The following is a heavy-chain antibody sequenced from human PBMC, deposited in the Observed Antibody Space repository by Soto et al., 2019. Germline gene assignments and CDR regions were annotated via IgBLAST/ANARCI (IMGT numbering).Heavy chain of an antibody. CDR2: IYSGGST. D-gene: IGHD1-26*01. J-gene: IGHJ4*02. CDR3: ARGKERWELLFDY. Sequence: EVQLVETGGGLIQPGGSLRLSCAASGFTVSSNYMSWVRQAPGKGLEWVSVIYSGGSTYYADSVKGRFTISRDNSKNTLYLQMNSLRAEDTAVYYCARGKERWELLFDYWVQGTLVTVSS. V-gene: IGHV3-53*02. CDR1: GFTVSSNY.